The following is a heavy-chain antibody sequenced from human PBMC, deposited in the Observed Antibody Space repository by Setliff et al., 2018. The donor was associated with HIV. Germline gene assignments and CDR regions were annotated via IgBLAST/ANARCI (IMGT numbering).Heavy chain of an antibody. Sequence: PSETLSLTCTVSGGSISSHYWSWIRQPPGKGLEWIGSIYYSGSTNYNPSLKSRVTISVDTSKNQFSLRLSSVTAADTAVYYCARDKSGSYDAYDMWGQGTMVT. V-gene: IGHV4-59*11. CDR3: ARDKSGSYDAYDM. D-gene: IGHD5-12*01. CDR1: GGSISSHY. J-gene: IGHJ3*02. CDR2: IYYSGST.